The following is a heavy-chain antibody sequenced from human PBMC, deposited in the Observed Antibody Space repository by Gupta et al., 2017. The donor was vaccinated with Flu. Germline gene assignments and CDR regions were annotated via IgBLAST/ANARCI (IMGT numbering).Heavy chain of an antibody. J-gene: IGHJ4*02. CDR1: GFNFKTHI. CDR3: TRKVDWLCPLDS. Sequence: ELVESGGGLVRPGGSLRLSCAASGFNFKTHIINWVRQAPGKGLEWVSSISSSSSYGDYADSVKGRFTISRDNAKNSLYLQMKRLRDEDTAFYYWTRKVDWLCPLDSWVQGTLVSVS. V-gene: IGHV3-21*01. CDR2: ISSSSSYG. D-gene: IGHD3/OR15-3a*01.